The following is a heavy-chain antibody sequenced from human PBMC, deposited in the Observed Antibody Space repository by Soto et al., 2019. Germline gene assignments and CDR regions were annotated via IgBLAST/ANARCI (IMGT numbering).Heavy chain of an antibody. V-gene: IGHV3-33*01. D-gene: IGHD2-8*01. Sequence: GALRLSCAASGFTFSSYGMHWVRQAPGKGLEGVAVIWYDGSNKYYTDSVKGRLTISRDNSKNTLYLQMNSLRAEDMAMYYCAREFGKDIVLMVYAKNYYYYYMDVWGKGTTVTVSS. CDR3: AREFGKDIVLMVYAKNYYYYYMDV. J-gene: IGHJ6*03. CDR2: IWYDGSNK. CDR1: GFTFSSYG.